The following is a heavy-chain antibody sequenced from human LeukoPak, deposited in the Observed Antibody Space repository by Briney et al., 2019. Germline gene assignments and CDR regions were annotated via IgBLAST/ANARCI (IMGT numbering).Heavy chain of an antibody. J-gene: IGHJ3*02. CDR2: IYTSGST. Sequence: PSETLSLTCTVPGGSISSYYWSWIRQPAGKGLEWIGRIYTSGSTNYNPPLKSRVTMSVDTSKNQFSLKLSSVTAADTAVYYCARFRRYLERTGGAFDIWGQGTMVTVSS. CDR1: GGSISSYY. D-gene: IGHD1-1*01. CDR3: ARFRRYLERTGGAFDI. V-gene: IGHV4-4*07.